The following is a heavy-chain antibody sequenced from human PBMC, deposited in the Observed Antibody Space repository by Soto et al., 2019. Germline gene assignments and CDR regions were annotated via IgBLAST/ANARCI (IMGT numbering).Heavy chain of an antibody. J-gene: IGHJ4*02. CDR1: GGSFSGYY. CDR3: ARVGYGDYRLGY. V-gene: IGHV4-34*01. Sequence: QVQLQQWGAGLLKPSETLSLTCAVYGGSFSGYYWSWIRQPPGKGLEWIGEINHSGSTNYNPSLKSRVTISVDTSKNQFSLKLSSVTAADTAVYYCARVGYGDYRLGYWGQGTLVTVSP. CDR2: INHSGST. D-gene: IGHD4-17*01.